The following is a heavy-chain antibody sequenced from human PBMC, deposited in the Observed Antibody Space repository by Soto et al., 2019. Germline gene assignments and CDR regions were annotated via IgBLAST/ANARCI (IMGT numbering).Heavy chain of an antibody. CDR2: ISYDGSNK. V-gene: IGHV3-30-3*01. CDR3: ARGDIVVVVAATPVHYYYGMDV. J-gene: IGHJ6*02. CDR1: GFTFSSYA. Sequence: QVQLVESGGGVVQPGRSLRLSCAASGFTFSSYAMHWVRQAPGKGLEWVAVISYDGSNKYYADSVKGRFTISRDNSKNPLYLQMNSLRAEDTAVYYCARGDIVVVVAATPVHYYYGMDVWGQGTTVTVSS. D-gene: IGHD2-15*01.